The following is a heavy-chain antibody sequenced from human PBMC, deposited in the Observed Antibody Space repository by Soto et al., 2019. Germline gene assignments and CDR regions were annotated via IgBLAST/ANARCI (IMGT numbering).Heavy chain of an antibody. CDR2: IKSKTDGGTT. Sequence: GGSLRLSCAASGFTFSNAWMSWVRQAPGKGLEWVGRIKSKTDGGTTDYAAPVKGRFTISRDDSKNTLYLQMNSLKTEDTAVYYCTTVYSYYGSGSSDYWGQGTLVTVSS. J-gene: IGHJ4*02. D-gene: IGHD3-10*01. CDR1: GFTFSNAW. V-gene: IGHV3-15*01. CDR3: TTVYSYYGSGSSDY.